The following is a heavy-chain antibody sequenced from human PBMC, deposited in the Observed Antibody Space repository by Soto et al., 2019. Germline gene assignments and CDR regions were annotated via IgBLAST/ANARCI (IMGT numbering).Heavy chain of an antibody. CDR3: ATPEVDY. V-gene: IGHV3-74*01. CDR2: MTSDGSTT. J-gene: IGHJ4*02. Sequence: ALRLSCAASGFNFGSSWMHWVRPAPGKGLQWVSRMTSDGSTTDYADSVKGRFTVSRDNGKYTLYLQMNSLRAEATAVYYCATPEVDYWGPGTLVTVSS. CDR1: GFNFGSSW.